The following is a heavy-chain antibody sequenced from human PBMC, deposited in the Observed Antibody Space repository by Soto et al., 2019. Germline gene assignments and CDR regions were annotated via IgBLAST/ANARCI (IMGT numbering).Heavy chain of an antibody. CDR2: IKSKTDGGTT. Sequence: SVSNAWMNWVRQAPGKGLEWVGRIKSKTDGGTTDYAAPVKGRFTISRDDSKNTLYLQMNSLKTEDTAVYYCTTSSAYDSSGYYPCPAFDIWGQGTMVTVSS. J-gene: IGHJ3*02. D-gene: IGHD3-22*01. CDR1: SVSNAW. CDR3: TTSSAYDSSGYYPCPAFDI. V-gene: IGHV3-15*07.